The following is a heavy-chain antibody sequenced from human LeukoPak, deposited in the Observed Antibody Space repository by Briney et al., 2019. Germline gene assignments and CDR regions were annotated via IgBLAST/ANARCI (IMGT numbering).Heavy chain of an antibody. CDR2: ISSSSSYI. J-gene: IGHJ2*01. Sequence: GGSLRLSCAASGFTFSSYSMNWVRQAPGKGLEWVSSISSSSSYIYYADSVKGRFTISRDNAKNSLYLQMNSLRAEDTAVYYCARPPGSTTVTFSYWYFDLWGRGTLVTVSS. D-gene: IGHD4-17*01. V-gene: IGHV3-21*01. CDR3: ARPPGSTTVTFSYWYFDL. CDR1: GFTFSSYS.